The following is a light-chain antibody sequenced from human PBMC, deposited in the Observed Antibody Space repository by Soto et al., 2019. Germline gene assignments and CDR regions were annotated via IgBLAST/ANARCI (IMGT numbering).Light chain of an antibody. CDR2: AAS. CDR1: QSVNSGH. V-gene: IGKV3-20*01. J-gene: IGKJ2*01. Sequence: LVLTQSQGTLSLSPGERATLSCRASQSVNSGHFAWYHQKPGQAPRHLIYAASTRATGVPDRFSGSGSGTDFTLTISRLEPEDFAVYYCQDFGSLPYTFGQGTELEIK. CDR3: QDFGSLPYT.